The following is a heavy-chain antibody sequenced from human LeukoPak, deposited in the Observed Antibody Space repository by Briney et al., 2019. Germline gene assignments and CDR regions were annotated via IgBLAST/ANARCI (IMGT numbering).Heavy chain of an antibody. D-gene: IGHD3-10*01. CDR3: ARGRARGNCFDP. V-gene: IGHV4-34*01. Sequence: PSGTLSLTCAVYGGSFSGYYWSWIRQPPGKGLEWIGEINHSGSTNYNPSLKSRVTISVDTSKNQFSLKLSSVAAADTAVYYCARGRARGNCFDPWGQGTLVTVSS. CDR2: INHSGST. J-gene: IGHJ5*02. CDR1: GGSFSGYY.